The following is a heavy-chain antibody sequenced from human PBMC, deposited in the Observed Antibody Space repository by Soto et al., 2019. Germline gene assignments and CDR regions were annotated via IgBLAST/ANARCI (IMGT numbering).Heavy chain of an antibody. D-gene: IGHD2-15*01. Sequence: QVQLQESGPGLVKPSETLSLICTVSGGSITTYYWSWLRQPPGKGLEWIGYIHYSGNTDYNTSLKRRLNTAVDRSKNQLPLNLSSVTAADTAVYYCARLRRPSDSERYYMDVWGKGTTVTVSS. V-gene: IGHV4-59*08. CDR3: ARLRRPSDSERYYMDV. J-gene: IGHJ6*03. CDR2: IHYSGNT. CDR1: GGSITTYY.